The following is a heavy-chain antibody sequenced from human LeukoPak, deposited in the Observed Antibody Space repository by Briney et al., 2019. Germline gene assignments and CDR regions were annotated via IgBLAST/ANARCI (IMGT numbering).Heavy chain of an antibody. CDR3: ARDWATSHYYYYGMDV. Sequence: SETLSLTCTVSGGSISSYYWSWIRQPAGKGLEWIGRIYTSGSTNYNPSLKSRVTMSVDTSKNQFSLKLSSVTAADTAVYYCARDWATSHYYYYGMDVWGQGTTVTVSS. CDR2: IYTSGST. V-gene: IGHV4-4*07. CDR1: GGSISSYY. D-gene: IGHD3-16*01. J-gene: IGHJ6*02.